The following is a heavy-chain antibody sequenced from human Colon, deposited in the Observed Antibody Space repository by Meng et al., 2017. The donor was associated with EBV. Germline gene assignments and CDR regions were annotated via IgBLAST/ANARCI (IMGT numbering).Heavy chain of an antibody. Sequence: QLQLQESGPGLLKPSXTLXLMCSVSGDSISTNGYYWGWIRQSPGKGLEWIGSIFYSGNTYFNPSLKNRVTISVDTSKNQFSLKLSSVTAADTAIYYCARERGGVTRDFDSWGQGALVTVSS. CDR3: ARERGGVTRDFDS. CDR2: IFYSGNT. D-gene: IGHD3-16*01. CDR1: GDSISTNGYY. J-gene: IGHJ4*02. V-gene: IGHV4-39*07.